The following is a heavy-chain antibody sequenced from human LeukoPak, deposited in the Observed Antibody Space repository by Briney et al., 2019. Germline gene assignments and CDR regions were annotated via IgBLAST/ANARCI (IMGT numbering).Heavy chain of an antibody. V-gene: IGHV4-34*01. Sequence: SETLSLTCAVYGGSFSGYYWSWICQPPGKGLEWIGEINHSGSTNYNPSLKSRVTISVDTSKNHFSLKLSSVTAADTAVNYCARGRLHYDFWSGYYTPNWFDPWGQGTLVTVSS. CDR2: INHSGST. CDR3: ARGRLHYDFWSGYYTPNWFDP. D-gene: IGHD3-3*01. CDR1: GGSFSGYY. J-gene: IGHJ5*02.